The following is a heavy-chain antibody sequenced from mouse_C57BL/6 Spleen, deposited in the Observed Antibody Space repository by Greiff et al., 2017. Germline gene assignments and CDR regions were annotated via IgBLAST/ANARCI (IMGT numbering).Heavy chain of an antibody. CDR3: ARGGTRTGFEGFAY. J-gene: IGHJ3*01. CDR2: IDPSDSYT. Sequence: QVQLQQPGAELVMPGASVKLSCKASGYTFTSYWMHWVKQRPGQGLEWIGEIDPSDSYTNYNQKFKGKSTLTVDKSSSTAYMQLSSLTSEDSAVYYCARGGTRTGFEGFAYWGQGTLVTVSA. V-gene: IGHV1-69*01. CDR1: GYTFTSYW. D-gene: IGHD2-13*01.